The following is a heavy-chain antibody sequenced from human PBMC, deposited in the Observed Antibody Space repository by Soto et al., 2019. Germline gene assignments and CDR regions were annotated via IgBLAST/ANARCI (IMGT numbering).Heavy chain of an antibody. J-gene: IGHJ3*01. CDR2: VHHTGNT. CDR3: AKECGGTCLDAFDV. D-gene: IGHD2-15*01. CDR1: GGSITSGGFS. V-gene: IGHV4-30-2*01. Sequence: QVQLKESGSGLVKPAQTLSLTCAVSGGSITSGGFSWSWIRQPPGKGLEWIGYVHHTGNTDYNPSIGSRVTISLDRSRNLFSLNLTSVTAADTATYYCAKECGGTCLDAFDVWGPGTTVTVSS.